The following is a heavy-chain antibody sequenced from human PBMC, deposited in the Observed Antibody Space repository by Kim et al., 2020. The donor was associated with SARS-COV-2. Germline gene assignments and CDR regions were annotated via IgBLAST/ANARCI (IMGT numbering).Heavy chain of an antibody. V-gene: IGHV1-46*01. J-gene: IGHJ4*02. Sequence: AQSFQGRVTMTRDTPTGTVYMELSSLRSEDTAVYYCARDRSSGSRDRFDYWGQGTLVTVSS. CDR3: ARDRSSGSRDRFDY. D-gene: IGHD3-22*01.